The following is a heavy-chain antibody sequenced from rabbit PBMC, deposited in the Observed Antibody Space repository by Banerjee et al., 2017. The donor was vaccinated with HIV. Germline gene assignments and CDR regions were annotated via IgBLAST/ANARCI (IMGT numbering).Heavy chain of an antibody. D-gene: IGHD7-1*01. J-gene: IGHJ4*01. CDR1: GFDFSSNS. CDR2: IVGGSSGIT. Sequence: QSLEESGGDLVKPGGTLTLTCKASGFDFSSNSMCWVRQAPGKGLEWIACIVGGSSGITYYASWAKGRFTISKTSSTTVTLQMTSLTVADTATYFCARSPGYPVYGDVTYFNLWGPGTLVTVS. V-gene: IGHV1S40*01. CDR3: ARSPGYPVYGDVTYFNL.